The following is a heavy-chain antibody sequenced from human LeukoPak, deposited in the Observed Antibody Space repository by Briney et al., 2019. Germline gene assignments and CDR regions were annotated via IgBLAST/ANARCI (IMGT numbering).Heavy chain of an antibody. D-gene: IGHD6-19*01. J-gene: IGHJ4*02. CDR1: GVSISSYY. CDR3: ARGGSGWYVFDY. Sequence: PSETLSLTCTVSGVSISSYYWSWIRQPPGKGLEWIGYIYYSGGTNYNPSLKSRVTISVDTSKNQFSLKLSSVTAADTAVYYCARGGSGWYVFDYWGQGTLVTVSS. V-gene: IGHV4-59*01. CDR2: IYYSGGT.